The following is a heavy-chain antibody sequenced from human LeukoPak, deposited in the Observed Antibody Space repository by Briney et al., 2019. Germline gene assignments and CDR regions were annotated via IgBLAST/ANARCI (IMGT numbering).Heavy chain of an antibody. D-gene: IGHD3-9*01. V-gene: IGHV4/OR15-8*02. J-gene: IGHJ4*02. Sequence: PSETLSLTGGVSDGSISGTNWWSWVRQPPGQGMEWIGEISLAGQTNYNPSLNGRVTMSLDKTSNQISLLLSSVTAAYTAAYFCSGESGPFCSFGCWGQGTLVIVSS. CDR1: DGSISGTNW. CDR2: ISLAGQT. CDR3: SGESGPFCSFGC.